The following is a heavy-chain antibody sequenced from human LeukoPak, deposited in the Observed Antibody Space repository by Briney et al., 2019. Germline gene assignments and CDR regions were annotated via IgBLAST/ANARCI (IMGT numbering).Heavy chain of an antibody. CDR2: ISDIGSI. V-gene: IGHV4-34*01. J-gene: IGHJ6*02. CDR1: GFAFSDYY. D-gene: IGHD3-10*01. Sequence: GSLRLSCAASGFAFSDYYMSWIRQAPGKGLEWIAYISDIGSINYNPSLKSRVTISVDTSKNQFSLKLSSVTAADTAVYYCARAPIVAGNYGMDVWGQGTTVTVSS. CDR3: ARAPIVAGNYGMDV.